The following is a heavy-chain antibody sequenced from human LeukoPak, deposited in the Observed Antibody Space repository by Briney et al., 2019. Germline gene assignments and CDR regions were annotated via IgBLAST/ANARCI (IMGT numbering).Heavy chain of an antibody. CDR3: AKLWFGDLSRGQAKFDY. CDR2: ISDSGGHT. D-gene: IGHD3-16*01. CDR1: GFTLSNYV. Sequence: PGGSLRLSCAASGFTLSNYVINWVRQAPGKGLEWVSTISDSGGHTYYADSVKGRFTISRDNSNKMILLQMDSLRVEDTAVYYCAKLWFGDLSRGQAKFDYWGQGTLVAVSA. V-gene: IGHV3-23*01. J-gene: IGHJ4*02.